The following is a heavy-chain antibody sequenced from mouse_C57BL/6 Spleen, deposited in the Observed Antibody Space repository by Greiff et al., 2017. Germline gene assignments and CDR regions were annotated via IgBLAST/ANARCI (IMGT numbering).Heavy chain of an antibody. CDR1: GYSITSGYY. Sequence: EESGPGLVKPSQSLSLTCSVTGYSITSGYYWNWIRQFPGNKLEWMGYISYDGSNNYNPSLKNRISITRDTSKNQFFLKLNSVTTEDTATYYCARADYGYFDYWGQGTTLTVSS. D-gene: IGHD2-4*01. CDR3: ARADYGYFDY. V-gene: IGHV3-6*01. CDR2: ISYDGSN. J-gene: IGHJ2*01.